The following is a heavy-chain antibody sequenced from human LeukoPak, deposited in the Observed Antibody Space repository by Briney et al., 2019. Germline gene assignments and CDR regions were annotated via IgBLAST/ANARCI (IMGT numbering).Heavy chain of an antibody. CDR2: ISGSGGST. J-gene: IGHJ5*02. Sequence: PGGPLRLSCAASGFTFSSYAMSWVRQAPGKGLEWVSAISGSGGSTYYADSVKGRFTISRDNSKNTLYLQMNSLRAEDTAVYYCASLGSSSGWYWENWFDPWGQGTLVTVSS. CDR1: GFTFSSYA. D-gene: IGHD6-19*01. CDR3: ASLGSSSGWYWENWFDP. V-gene: IGHV3-23*01.